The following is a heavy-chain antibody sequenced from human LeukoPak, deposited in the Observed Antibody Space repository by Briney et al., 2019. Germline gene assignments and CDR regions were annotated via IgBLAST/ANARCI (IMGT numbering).Heavy chain of an antibody. Sequence: GGSQRLSCAASGFTFSSYGLHWVRQAPGKGLEWVALISYDGTNEYYADSMKGRFTISRDNSKNTLYLQMNSLRAEDAAVYYCVKGVYSTLSFDYWGQGTLVTVSS. V-gene: IGHV3-30*18. J-gene: IGHJ4*02. CDR3: VKGVYSTLSFDY. CDR2: ISYDGTNE. CDR1: GFTFSSYG. D-gene: IGHD6-6*01.